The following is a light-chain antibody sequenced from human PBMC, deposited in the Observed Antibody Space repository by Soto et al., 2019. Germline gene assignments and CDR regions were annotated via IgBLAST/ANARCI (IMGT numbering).Light chain of an antibody. Sequence: QCALTQPASVSGSPGQSITISCTGTSSDVGGYNAVSWYQQHPGRAPKLMIYDVSNRPSGISNRFSGSKSGSTASLTISGLQAEDDADYYCSSYTRSGVYVFGAGTKVTVL. CDR3: SSYTRSGVYV. CDR2: DVS. CDR1: SSDVGGYNA. J-gene: IGLJ1*01. V-gene: IGLV2-14*01.